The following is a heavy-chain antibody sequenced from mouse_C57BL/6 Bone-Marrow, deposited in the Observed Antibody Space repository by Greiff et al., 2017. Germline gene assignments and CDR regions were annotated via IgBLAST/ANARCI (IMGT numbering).Heavy chain of an antibody. CDR1: GYTFTSYW. Sequence: QVQLQQPGAELVRPGSSVKLSCKASGYTFTSYWMHWVKQRPIQGLEWIGNIDPSDSETHYNQKFKDKATLTVDKSSSTAYMQLSSLTSEDSAVYYCARDAIYYDSDEGYYYAMDYWGQGTSVTVSS. V-gene: IGHV1-52*01. D-gene: IGHD2-4*01. CDR2: IDPSDSET. CDR3: ARDAIYYDSDEGYYYAMDY. J-gene: IGHJ4*01.